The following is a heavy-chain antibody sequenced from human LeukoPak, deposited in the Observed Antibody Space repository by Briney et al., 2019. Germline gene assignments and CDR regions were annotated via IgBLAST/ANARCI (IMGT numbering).Heavy chain of an antibody. CDR1: GYTFTGYY. D-gene: IGHD3-22*01. CDR3: ARNYYDSSGYENWFDP. V-gene: IGHV1-2*02. Sequence: GASVKVSCKASGYTFTGYYMHWVRQAPRQGLEWMGWINPNSGGTNYAQKFQGRVTMTRDTSISTAYMELSRLRSDDTAVYYCARNYYDSSGYENWFDPWGQGTLVTVSS. J-gene: IGHJ5*02. CDR2: INPNSGGT.